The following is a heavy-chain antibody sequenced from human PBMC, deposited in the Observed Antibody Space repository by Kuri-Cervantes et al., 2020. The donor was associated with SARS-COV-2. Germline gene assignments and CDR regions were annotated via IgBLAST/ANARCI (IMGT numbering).Heavy chain of an antibody. CDR1: GFSLSTSGVG. Sequence: SGPTLVKPTQTLTLTCTFSGFSLSTSGVGVGWIRQPPGKALEWLALIYWDDDKRYGPSLKSRLTITKDTSKNQVVLTMTNMDPVDTATYYCAHLKGSSWYGDWFDPWGQGTLVTVSS. D-gene: IGHD6-13*01. J-gene: IGHJ5*02. CDR2: IYWDDDK. CDR3: AHLKGSSWYGDWFDP. V-gene: IGHV2-5*05.